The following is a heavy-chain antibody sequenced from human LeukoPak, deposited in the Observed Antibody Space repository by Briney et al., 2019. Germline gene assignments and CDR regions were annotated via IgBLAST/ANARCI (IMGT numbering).Heavy chain of an antibody. CDR3: VADSPVSMAHSFDY. Sequence: GGSLRLSCAASGFSFSVAWMSWVRQAPGKGLEWVGRAKTTVNGEIVDYAAPVKDRFSISRDDSKTTLYLQMNGLKNEDTAVYFCVADSPVSMAHSFDYWGQGLLVTVSS. V-gene: IGHV3-15*01. D-gene: IGHD2-21*01. CDR2: AKTTVNGEIV. J-gene: IGHJ4*02. CDR1: GFSFSVAW.